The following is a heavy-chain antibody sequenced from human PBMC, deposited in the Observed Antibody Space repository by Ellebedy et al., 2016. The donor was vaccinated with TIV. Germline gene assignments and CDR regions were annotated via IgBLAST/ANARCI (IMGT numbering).Heavy chain of an antibody. CDR2: VYYSGSP. CDR3: ARTDPWQPIDN. CDR1: GCSVSSTRYY. J-gene: IGHJ4*02. V-gene: IGHV4-39*01. Sequence: MPSETLSLTCSVSGCSVSSTRYYLAWIRQPPGKGLEYIGSVYYSGSPYYNPSFTSRVPLSADTSKTQFSLTLTTVTAADTAVYYCARTDPWQPIDNWGQGILVSVSS. D-gene: IGHD2-21*02.